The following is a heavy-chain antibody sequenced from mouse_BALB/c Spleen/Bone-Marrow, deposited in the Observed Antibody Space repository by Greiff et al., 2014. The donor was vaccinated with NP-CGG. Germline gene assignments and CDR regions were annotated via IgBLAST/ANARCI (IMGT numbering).Heavy chain of an antibody. CDR1: GYAFSSYW. J-gene: IGHJ2*01. V-gene: IGHV1-80*01. Sequence: VKLVESGAELVRPGSSVKISCKASGYAFSSYWMNWVKQRPGQGLEWIGQIYPGDGDTNYNGKFKGKATLTADKSSSTAYMQLSSLTSGDSAVYFCARVRNWADYWGQGTTLTVSS. CDR3: ARVRNWADY. CDR2: IYPGDGDT. D-gene: IGHD4-1*01.